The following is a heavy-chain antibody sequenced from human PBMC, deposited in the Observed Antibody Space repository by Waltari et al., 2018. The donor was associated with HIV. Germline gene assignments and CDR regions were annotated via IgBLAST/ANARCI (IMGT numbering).Heavy chain of an antibody. CDR1: GGTFSSYA. Sequence: QVQLVQSGAEVKKPGSSVRVSCKASGGTFSSYAISWVRQASGQGLEWMGGIIPIFGPASYAQKFQGRVTITADKSTSTAYMDLSSLRSEDTAVYYCARGDGDYHNWFDPWGQGTLVTVSS. V-gene: IGHV1-69*06. CDR3: ARGDGDYHNWFDP. D-gene: IGHD4-17*01. J-gene: IGHJ5*02. CDR2: IIPIFGPA.